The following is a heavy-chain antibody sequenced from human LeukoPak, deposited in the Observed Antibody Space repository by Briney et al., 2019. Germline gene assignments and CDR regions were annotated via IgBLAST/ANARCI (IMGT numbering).Heavy chain of an antibody. V-gene: IGHV3-30*18. Sequence: GRSLRLSCAASGFTFSNYGMHWVRQAPGKGLEWVAVISYDGSNKYCADSVKGRFTISRDNSKNTLYLQMNSLRAEDTAVYYCAKDRGLRYFDWLSELDYWGQGTLVTASS. D-gene: IGHD3-9*01. CDR2: ISYDGSNK. CDR1: GFTFSNYG. J-gene: IGHJ4*02. CDR3: AKDRGLRYFDWLSELDY.